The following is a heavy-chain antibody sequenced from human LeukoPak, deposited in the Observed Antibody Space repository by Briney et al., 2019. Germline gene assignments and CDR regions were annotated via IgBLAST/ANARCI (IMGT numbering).Heavy chain of an antibody. CDR1: GGTFSSYA. J-gene: IGHJ4*02. V-gene: IGHV1-69*04. D-gene: IGHD3-22*01. Sequence: PVKVSCKASGGTFSSYAISWVRQAPGQGLEWMGRIIPILGIANYAQKFQGRVTITADKSTSTAYMELSSLRSEDTAVYYCARDMYYYDSSGYYHFDYWGQGTLVTVSS. CDR2: IIPILGIA. CDR3: ARDMYYYDSSGYYHFDY.